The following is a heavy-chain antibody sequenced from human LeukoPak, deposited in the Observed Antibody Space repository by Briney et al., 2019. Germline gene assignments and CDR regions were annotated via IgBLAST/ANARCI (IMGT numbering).Heavy chain of an antibody. CDR1: GYTFTSFD. Sequence: SVKVSCKASGYTFTSFDIHWVRQAPGQGLEWMGWMNPNSGNTGYAQKFQGRLTMTRSTSISTAYMEMSSLRSEDTAVYYCARAPFPPGDSYWGQGTLVTVSS. CDR3: ARAPFPPGDSY. CDR2: MNPNSGNT. D-gene: IGHD2/OR15-2a*01. V-gene: IGHV1-8*01. J-gene: IGHJ4*02.